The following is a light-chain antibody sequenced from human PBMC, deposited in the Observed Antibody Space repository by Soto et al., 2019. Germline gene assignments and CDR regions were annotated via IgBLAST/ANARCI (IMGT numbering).Light chain of an antibody. V-gene: IGKV1-33*01. J-gene: IGKJ4*01. CDR2: DAS. CDR1: QDIRNY. CDR3: QHYDNLPPLS. Sequence: DIQMTQSPSSLSASVGDRVTITCQASQDIRNYLNWYQQKPGKAPNLLIYDASIWRAGVPSRFSGSGSGTEFTLTISSLQPEDIATYYCQHYDNLPPLSFGGGTKVEIK.